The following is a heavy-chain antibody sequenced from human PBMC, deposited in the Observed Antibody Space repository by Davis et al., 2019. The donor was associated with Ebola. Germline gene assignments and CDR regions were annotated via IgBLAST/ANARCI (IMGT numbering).Heavy chain of an antibody. Sequence: GESLKISCAASGFTFSSYSMNWVRQAPGKGLEWVSSISSSSSYIYYADSVKGRFTISRDNAKNSLYLQMNSLRAEDTAVYYCAASAGTVGKFDYWGQGTLVTVSS. CDR3: AASAGTVGKFDY. D-gene: IGHD1-14*01. CDR1: GFTFSSYS. J-gene: IGHJ4*01. CDR2: ISSSSSYI. V-gene: IGHV3-21*04.